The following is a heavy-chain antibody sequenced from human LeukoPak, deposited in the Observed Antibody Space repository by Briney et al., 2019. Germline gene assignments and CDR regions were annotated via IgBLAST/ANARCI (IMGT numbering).Heavy chain of an antibody. CDR3: ARASTLGFSGYDALDY. CDR2: VIPIFGTA. J-gene: IGHJ4*02. V-gene: IGHV1-69*13. Sequence: SVKVSCKASGGTFSSYAISWVRPAPGQGLEGMGGVIPIFGTANYAQKLQGRVTITADESTRTAHMELSSLRSEDTAVYYCARASTLGFSGYDALDYWGQGTLVTVSS. D-gene: IGHD3-22*01. CDR1: GGTFSSYA.